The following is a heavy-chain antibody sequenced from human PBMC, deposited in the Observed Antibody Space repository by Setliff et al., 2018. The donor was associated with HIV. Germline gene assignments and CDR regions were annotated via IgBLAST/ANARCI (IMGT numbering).Heavy chain of an antibody. CDR3: TVHTALDL. CDR1: GVTFSDSA. CDR2: IKSKTDGLTT. D-gene: IGHD5-18*01. Sequence: PGGSLRLSCSASGVTFSDSAMHWVRRAPGKGLEWVGRIKSKTDGLTTDYSAPVQGRFTVSRDDSENTLYLQMDNLKSEDTAVYYCTVHTALDLWGQGTLVTVSS. V-gene: IGHV3-15*01. J-gene: IGHJ4*02.